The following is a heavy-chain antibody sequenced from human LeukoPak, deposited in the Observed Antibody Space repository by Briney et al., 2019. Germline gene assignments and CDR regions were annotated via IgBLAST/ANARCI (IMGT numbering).Heavy chain of an antibody. V-gene: IGHV4-59*01. CDR3: ARGRWPQLPFD. Sequence: PSETLSLTRSVSGGSISGYFWSWFRQPPGKGLEYIGYIHYSGSTNYNPSLNSRVTISVDTSNNQFSLKLSSVTAADTAVYFCARGRWPQLPFDWGQGTLVTVSS. CDR2: IHYSGST. D-gene: IGHD5-24*01. CDR1: GGSISGYF. J-gene: IGHJ4*02.